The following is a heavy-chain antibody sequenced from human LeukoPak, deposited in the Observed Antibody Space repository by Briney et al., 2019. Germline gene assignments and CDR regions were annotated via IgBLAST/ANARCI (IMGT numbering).Heavy chain of an antibody. CDR3: TRGSYDVLTGYSTLGEF. D-gene: IGHD3-9*01. J-gene: IGHJ1*01. V-gene: IGHV4-39*01. CDR1: GASISSHY. CDR2: MYYSGTT. Sequence: SETLSLTCSVSGASISSHYWGWIRQAPGKGLEWVASMYYSGTTYYNPSLKSRVTISADTSKKRFSLKLRSVTAADTAVYYCTRGSYDVLTGYSTLGEFWGQGTLVIVSS.